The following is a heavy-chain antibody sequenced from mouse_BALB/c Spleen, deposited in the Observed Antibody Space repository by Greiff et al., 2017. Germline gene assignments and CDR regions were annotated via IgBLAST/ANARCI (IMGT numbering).Heavy chain of an antibody. J-gene: IGHJ3*01. D-gene: IGHD5-1*01. CDR2: ISSGGST. CDR1: GFTFSSYA. V-gene: IGHV5-6-5*01. Sequence: EVQLVESGGGLVKPGGSLKLSCAASGFTFSSYAMSWVRQTPEKRLEWVASISSGGSTYYPDSVKGRFTISRDNARNILYLQMSSLRSEDTAMYYCARDEGSTQCWGQGTLVTVSA. CDR3: ARDEGSTQC.